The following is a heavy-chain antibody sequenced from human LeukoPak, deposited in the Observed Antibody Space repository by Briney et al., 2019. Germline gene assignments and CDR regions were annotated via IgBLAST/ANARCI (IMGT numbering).Heavy chain of an antibody. V-gene: IGHV1-2*02. Sequence: GASVTVSCKASGYTFTGYYMHWVRQAPGQGLEWMGWINSNSGDTHYPQKFQGRVTMTRDTSISTVYMELTILRSDDTAVYYCTRGPAHGGFDYWGQGTLVTVSS. D-gene: IGHD2-2*01. CDR1: GYTFTGYY. CDR2: INSNSGDT. J-gene: IGHJ4*02. CDR3: TRGPAHGGFDY.